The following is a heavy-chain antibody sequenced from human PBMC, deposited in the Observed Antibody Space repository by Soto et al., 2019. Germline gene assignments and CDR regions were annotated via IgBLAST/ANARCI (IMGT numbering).Heavy chain of an antibody. CDR3: GSIFEK. J-gene: IGHJ4*02. CDR1: GFIFSNYW. V-gene: IGHV3-74*01. CDR2: IDNDGSGT. Sequence: GGSLRLSCEASGFIFSNYWMHWVRQVPGKGLVWVSRIDNDGSGTSYADSVKGRFTISRDNAKNTVYLQMNSLRAEDSAVYYCGSIFEKWGQGTVVTVSS.